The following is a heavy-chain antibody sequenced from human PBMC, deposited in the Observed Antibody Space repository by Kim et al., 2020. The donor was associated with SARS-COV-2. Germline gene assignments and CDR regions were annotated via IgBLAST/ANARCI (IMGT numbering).Heavy chain of an antibody. V-gene: IGHV1-18*01. Sequence: ASVKVSCKASGYTFTSYGISWVRQAPGQGLEWMGWISAYNGNTNYAQKLQGRVTMTTDTSTSTAYMELRSLRSDDTAVYYCAGERVATIDQYYYYYHGMDVWGQGTTVTVSS. J-gene: IGHJ6*02. CDR1: GYTFTSYG. CDR2: ISAYNGNT. D-gene: IGHD5-12*01. CDR3: AGERVATIDQYYYYYHGMDV.